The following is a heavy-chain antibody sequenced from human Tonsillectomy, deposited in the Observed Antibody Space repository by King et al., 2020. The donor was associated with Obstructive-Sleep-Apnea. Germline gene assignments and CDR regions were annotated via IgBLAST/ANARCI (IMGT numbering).Heavy chain of an antibody. CDR3: ARDPGDGCDY. V-gene: IGHV4-30-4*01. D-gene: IGHD7-27*01. CDR1: GCSISSGDYY. J-gene: IGHJ4*02. Sequence: QLQESGPGLGKPSQTLSLTCAVSGCSISSGDYYWSCIRPPPGKGLDWVGYIYYSGRTYYNPALKSRVTRSVDTSKNQFSLKLSSVTAADTAVYYCARDPGDGCDYWGQGTLVTVSS. CDR2: IYYSGRT.